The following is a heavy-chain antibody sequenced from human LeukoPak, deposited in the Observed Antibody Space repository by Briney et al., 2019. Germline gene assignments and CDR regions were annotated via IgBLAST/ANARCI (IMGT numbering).Heavy chain of an antibody. J-gene: IGHJ5*02. CDR3: ARDMGEYGDYENWFDP. Sequence: SETLSLICTVSGGSINNSYWSWIRQSPGKGLEWIGYIYYSGDTNYNPSLKSRVTISADTSKNQVSLKLRSVTAADTAVYYCARDMGEYGDYENWFDPWGQGTLVTVSS. CDR1: GGSINNSY. D-gene: IGHD4-17*01. V-gene: IGHV4-59*01. CDR2: IYYSGDT.